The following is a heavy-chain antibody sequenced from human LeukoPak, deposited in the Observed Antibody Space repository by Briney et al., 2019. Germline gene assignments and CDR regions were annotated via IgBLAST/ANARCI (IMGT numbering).Heavy chain of an antibody. D-gene: IGHD3-22*01. Sequence: GASVKVSCKVSGYTLTELSMHWVRQAPGKGLEWMGGFDPEDGETIYAQKFQGRVTMTEDTSTDTAYMELSSLRSEDTAVYYCATWAGSYYDSSGYYYFDYWGQGTLVTASS. CDR1: GYTLTELS. J-gene: IGHJ4*02. V-gene: IGHV1-24*01. CDR2: FDPEDGET. CDR3: ATWAGSYYDSSGYYYFDY.